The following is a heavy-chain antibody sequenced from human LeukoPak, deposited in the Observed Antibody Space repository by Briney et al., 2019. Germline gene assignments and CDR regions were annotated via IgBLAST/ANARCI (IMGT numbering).Heavy chain of an antibody. J-gene: IGHJ3*02. D-gene: IGHD6-19*01. V-gene: IGHV6-1*01. CDR3: ASGYSSGWYASDAFDI. CDR1: GDSVSSNSAA. Sequence: SQTLSLTCAISGDSVSSNSAAWNWIRQSPSRGLEWLGRTYYRSKWYNDYAVSVKSRITINPATSKNQFSLQPNSVTPEDTAVYYCASGYSSGWYASDAFDIWGQGTMVTVSS. CDR2: TYYRSKWYN.